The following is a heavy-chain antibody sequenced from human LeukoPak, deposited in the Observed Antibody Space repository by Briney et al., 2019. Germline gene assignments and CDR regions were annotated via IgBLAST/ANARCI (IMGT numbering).Heavy chain of an antibody. CDR1: GGTFGSYA. Sequence: SVKVSCKASGGTFGSYAISWVRQAPGQGLEWMGGIIPIFGTANYAQKFQGRVTITADESTSTAYKELSSLRSEDTAVYYCARSPTYSSSSPFDYWGQGTLVTVSS. CDR3: ARSPTYSSSSPFDY. D-gene: IGHD6-13*01. V-gene: IGHV1-69*13. J-gene: IGHJ4*02. CDR2: IIPIFGTA.